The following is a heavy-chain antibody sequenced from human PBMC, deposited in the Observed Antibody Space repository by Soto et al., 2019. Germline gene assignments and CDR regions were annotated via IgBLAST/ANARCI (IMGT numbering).Heavy chain of an antibody. D-gene: IGHD3-10*01. V-gene: IGHV3-30*18. CDR1: RFTFGSYG. CDR3: AKDRMGAGIRGYFDY. J-gene: IGHJ4*02. Sequence: QVQLVESGGGVVQPGESLRLSCAGSRFTFGSYGMDWVRQAPGKGLEWVAVISYDGSNKYYVDSVKGRFTISRDNSKNTLYLQMNSLRAEDTAVYYCAKDRMGAGIRGYFDYCGQGMLVTVSS. CDR2: ISYDGSNK.